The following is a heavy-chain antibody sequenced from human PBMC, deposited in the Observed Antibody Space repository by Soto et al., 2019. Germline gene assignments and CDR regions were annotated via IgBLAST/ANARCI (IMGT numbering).Heavy chain of an antibody. Sequence: QVQLVESGGGVVQPGASLILSCEASGFTFRNYGMHWVRQAPGKGLGWVAVVSYDGSNKLYAGSVKGRFTISRDNSKNSLFLQINSLRDEDTAVSFCAKDQKFTALSDFDSCGQGTLVTVSS. CDR2: VSYDGSNK. D-gene: IGHD5-18*01. CDR3: AKDQKFTALSDFDS. V-gene: IGHV3-30*18. CDR1: GFTFRNYG. J-gene: IGHJ4*02.